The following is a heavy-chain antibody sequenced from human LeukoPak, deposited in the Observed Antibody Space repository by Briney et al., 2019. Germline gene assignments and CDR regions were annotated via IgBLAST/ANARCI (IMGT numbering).Heavy chain of an antibody. CDR2: ISPSGDSP. D-gene: IGHD1-26*01. V-gene: IGHV1-46*01. Sequence: ASVKVSCKASGFTLTQYYLHRVRQAPGQGLEFVGMISPSGDSPTHTQKFQGRVTMTRDLSTSTVYMELSNLRSEDTAVYFCARLVTGSNPADFWGQGTLVTVSS. J-gene: IGHJ4*02. CDR3: ARLVTGSNPADF. CDR1: GFTLTQYY.